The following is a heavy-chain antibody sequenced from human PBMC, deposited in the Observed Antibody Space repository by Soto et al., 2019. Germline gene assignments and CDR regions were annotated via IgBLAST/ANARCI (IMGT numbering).Heavy chain of an antibody. CDR1: GYTFTSYY. CDR2: INPSGGST. D-gene: IGHD3-22*01. J-gene: IGHJ6*02. CDR3: ASLDYYDSSGKDRYYYYGMDV. Sequence: QVQLVQSGAEVKKPGASVKVSCKASGYTFTSYYMHWVRQAPGQGLEWMGIINPSGGSTSYAQKFQGRVTMTRDTSTSTVYMELSSLRSEDTAVYYSASLDYYDSSGKDRYYYYGMDVWGQGTTVTVSS. V-gene: IGHV1-46*01.